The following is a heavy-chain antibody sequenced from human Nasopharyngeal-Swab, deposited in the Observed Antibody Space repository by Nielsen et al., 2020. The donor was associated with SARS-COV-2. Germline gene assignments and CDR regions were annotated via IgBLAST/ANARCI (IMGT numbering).Heavy chain of an antibody. J-gene: IGHJ4*02. Sequence: GGSLRLSCTTSGFTFGDYAMSWVRQAPGKGLEWVAFIRSKAYGGTTEYAASVKGRFTISRDDSKTIASLQMNSLKTEDTAVYYCTRDPDYGDNEVLFDYWGQGTLVTVSS. CDR3: TRDPDYGDNEVLFDY. V-gene: IGHV3-49*04. D-gene: IGHD4-17*01. CDR2: IRSKAYGGTT. CDR1: GFTFGDYA.